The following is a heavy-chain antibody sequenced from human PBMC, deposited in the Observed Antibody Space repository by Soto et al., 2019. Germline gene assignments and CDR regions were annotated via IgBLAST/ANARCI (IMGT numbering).Heavy chain of an antibody. Sequence: HPGGSLRLSCGASGFTFSAYCMSWVRQAPGKGLEWVANIKEDGSEKYYVDSVKGRFTISRDNAKNSLYLQMNSLRAEDTAVYYCARVFRGYSYGPVDYWGQGTLVTVSS. D-gene: IGHD5-18*01. V-gene: IGHV3-7*03. CDR1: GFTFSAYC. CDR2: IKEDGSEK. J-gene: IGHJ4*02. CDR3: ARVFRGYSYGPVDY.